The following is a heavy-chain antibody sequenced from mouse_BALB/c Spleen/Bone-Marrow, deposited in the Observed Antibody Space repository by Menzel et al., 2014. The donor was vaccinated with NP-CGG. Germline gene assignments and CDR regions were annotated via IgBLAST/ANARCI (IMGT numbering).Heavy chain of an antibody. Sequence: VTLKESGAELVKPGASVKLSCTASGFNIKDTYMHWVKQRPEQGLEWIGRIDPANGNTKYDPKFQGKATITADTSSNTAYLQLSSLISEDTAVYYCANYYYGSSLFAYWGQGTLVTVSA. CDR1: GFNIKDTY. V-gene: IGHV14-3*02. J-gene: IGHJ3*01. CDR2: IDPANGNT. CDR3: ANYYYGSSLFAY. D-gene: IGHD1-1*01.